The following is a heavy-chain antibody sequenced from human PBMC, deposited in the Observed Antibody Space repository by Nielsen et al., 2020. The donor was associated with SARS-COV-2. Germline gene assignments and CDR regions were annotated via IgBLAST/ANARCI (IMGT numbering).Heavy chain of an antibody. V-gene: IGHV4-59*12. CDR2: IYYSGST. Sequence: WIRQPPGKGLEWIGYIYYSGSTNYNPSLKSRVTISVDKSKNQFSLKLSSVTAADTAVYYCAREVRYFDWSIIAAYYYYYMDVWGKGTTVTVSS. D-gene: IGHD3-9*01. CDR3: AREVRYFDWSIIAAYYYYYMDV. J-gene: IGHJ6*03.